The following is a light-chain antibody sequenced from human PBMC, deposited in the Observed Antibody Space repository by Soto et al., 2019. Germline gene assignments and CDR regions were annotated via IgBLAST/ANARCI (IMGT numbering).Light chain of an antibody. CDR3: SSYTSSSPWV. Sequence: QSALTQPASVSGSPGQSITISCTGTSSDVGGYNYVSWYQQHPGKAPKLMIYDVSNRPSGVSNRFSGSKSGNTASLTISGLQAEDEADYYCSSYTSSSPWVFGGGTPLTVL. CDR1: SSDVGGYNY. V-gene: IGLV2-14*01. CDR2: DVS. J-gene: IGLJ3*02.